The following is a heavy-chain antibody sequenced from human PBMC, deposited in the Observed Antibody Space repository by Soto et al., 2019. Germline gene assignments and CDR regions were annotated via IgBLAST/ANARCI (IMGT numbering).Heavy chain of an antibody. CDR2: IIPLLDVA. CDR3: ARERITPLFY. Sequence: QVQLVQSGAEVKKPGSSVKVSCKASGGKFTSNTFSWVRQAPGQGLEWMGRIIPLLDVAHYAQKFQGRVTITADKSTNTTYMELSSLTSGDTDIYYCARERITPLFYWGQGTLVIVSS. V-gene: IGHV1-69*04. CDR1: GGKFTSNT. D-gene: IGHD1-20*01. J-gene: IGHJ4*02.